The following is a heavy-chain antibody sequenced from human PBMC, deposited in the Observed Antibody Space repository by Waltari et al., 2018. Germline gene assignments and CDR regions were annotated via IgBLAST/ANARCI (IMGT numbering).Heavy chain of an antibody. V-gene: IGHV1-69*01. J-gene: IGHJ4*02. CDR2: IPIFGTA. D-gene: IGHD5-12*01. Sequence: IPIFGTANYAQKFQGRVTITADESTSTAYMELSSLRSEDTAVYYCARAEEYSGYANPHFDYWGQGTLVTVSS. CDR3: ARAEEYSGYANPHFDY.